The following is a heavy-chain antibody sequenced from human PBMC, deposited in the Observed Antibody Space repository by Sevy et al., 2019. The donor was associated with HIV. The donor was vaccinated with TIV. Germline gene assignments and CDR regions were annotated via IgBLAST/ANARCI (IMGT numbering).Heavy chain of an antibody. Sequence: GESLKISCKGSGYIFINYWITWVRQMPGKGLEWMGKIDPSDSESKYSPSFQGHATISADKSSSTAYLQWDSLEASDTAMYYCARLYCTSTSCYLDYWGQGTLVTVSS. CDR2: IDPSDSES. V-gene: IGHV5-10-1*01. D-gene: IGHD2-2*01. CDR3: ARLYCTSTSCYLDY. J-gene: IGHJ4*02. CDR1: GYIFINYW.